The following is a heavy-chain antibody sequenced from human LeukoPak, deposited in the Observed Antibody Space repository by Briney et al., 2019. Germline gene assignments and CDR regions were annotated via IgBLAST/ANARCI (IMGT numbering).Heavy chain of an antibody. D-gene: IGHD2-21*01. Sequence: ETLSLTCTVSGGSIHSYHWSWVRQPAGKGLEWIGRVFSNGGPNYNPSLASRLTISVDASKNQFFLQLRSVTAADTAVYYCARLPLWSSLYYYYYMDVWGKGTTVTVSS. J-gene: IGHJ6*03. CDR3: ARLPLWSSLYYYYYMDV. CDR2: VFSNGGP. V-gene: IGHV4-4*07. CDR1: GGSIHSYH.